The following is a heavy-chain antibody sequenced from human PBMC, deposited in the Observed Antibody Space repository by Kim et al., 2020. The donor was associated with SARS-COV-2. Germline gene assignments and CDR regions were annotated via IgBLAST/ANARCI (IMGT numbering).Heavy chain of an antibody. D-gene: IGHD3-22*01. J-gene: IGHJ5*02. CDR3: ARSFRDSSAYYLNWLDP. CDR2: IDPSDSYT. V-gene: IGHV5-10-1*01. Sequence: GESLKISCKGSGYSFTSWWISWVRQMPGKGLEWMGRIDPSDSYTNYSPSFQGHVTISADKSISTAYLQWSSLKASDTAMYYCARSFRDSSAYYLNWLDPWGQGTLVTVSS. CDR1: GYSFTSWW.